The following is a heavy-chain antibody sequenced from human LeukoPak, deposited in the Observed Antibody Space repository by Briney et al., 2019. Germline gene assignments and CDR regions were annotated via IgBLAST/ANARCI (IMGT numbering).Heavy chain of an antibody. CDR2: ISGSGGST. D-gene: IGHD2-15*01. CDR3: AKTRGYCSGGSCYQDF. J-gene: IGHJ4*02. V-gene: IGHV3-23*01. CDR1: GFTFSSYA. Sequence: GGSLRLSCAASGFTFSSYAMSWVRQAPGKGLEWVSAISGSGGSTYYADSVKGRFTISRDNSKNTLYLQMNSLRAEDTAVYYCAKTRGYCSGGSCYQDFWGQGTQVTVSS.